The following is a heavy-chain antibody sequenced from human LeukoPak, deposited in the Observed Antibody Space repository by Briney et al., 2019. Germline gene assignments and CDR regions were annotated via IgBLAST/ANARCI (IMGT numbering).Heavy chain of an antibody. CDR1: GYTLTELS. Sequence: ASVKVSCKVSGYTLTELSVHWVRQAPGKGLEWMGGFDPEDGETIYAQKFQGRVTMTEVTSTDTAYMELSSLRSEDTAVYYCATTPTMVRGVYNYWGQGTLVTVSS. CDR2: FDPEDGET. D-gene: IGHD3-10*01. CDR3: ATTPTMVRGVYNY. V-gene: IGHV1-24*01. J-gene: IGHJ4*02.